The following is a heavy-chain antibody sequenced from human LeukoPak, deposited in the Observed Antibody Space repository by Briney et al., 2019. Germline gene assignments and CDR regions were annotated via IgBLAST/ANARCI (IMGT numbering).Heavy chain of an antibody. CDR2: IIPIFGIA. CDR1: GGTFSSYA. V-gene: IGHV1-69*04. Sequence: SVKVSCKASGGTFSSYAISWVRQAPGQGLEWMGRIIPIFGIANYAQKFQGRVTITADKSTSTAYMELSSLRSKDTAVYYCAREAPHYGDLNWFDPWGQGTLVTVSS. D-gene: IGHD4-17*01. J-gene: IGHJ5*02. CDR3: AREAPHYGDLNWFDP.